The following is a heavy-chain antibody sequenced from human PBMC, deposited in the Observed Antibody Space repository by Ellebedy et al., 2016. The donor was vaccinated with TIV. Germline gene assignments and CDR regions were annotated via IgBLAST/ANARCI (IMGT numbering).Heavy chain of an antibody. CDR1: GFTFSTYA. J-gene: IGHJ4*02. CDR3: AKAPYSAGWYSGGDS. CDR2: ISGSGESR. D-gene: IGHD6-13*01. V-gene: IGHV3-23*01. Sequence: GESLKISCAASGFTFSTYAMCWVRQAPGKGLEWISAISGSGESRYYTDSVKVRFTISRENSKNTLYLQMNSLTVEDTATYYCAKAPYSAGWYSGGDSWGQGTLVTVSS.